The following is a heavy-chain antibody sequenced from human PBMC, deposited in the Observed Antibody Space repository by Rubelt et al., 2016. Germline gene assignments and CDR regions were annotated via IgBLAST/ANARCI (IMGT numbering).Heavy chain of an antibody. CDR2: IKSKTDGGTT. CDR3: TTALRITMVRGVSYFDY. CDR1: GFTFSNAW. Sequence: EVQLVESGGGLAKPGGSLRLSCAASGFTFSNAWMSWVRQAPGRGLEWVGRIKSKTDGGTTDYAEPVKGRFTNSRDDSKNTLYLQMNSLKTEDTAVYYCTTALRITMVRGVSYFDYWGQGTLVTVSS. J-gene: IGHJ4*02. V-gene: IGHV3-15*01. D-gene: IGHD3-10*01.